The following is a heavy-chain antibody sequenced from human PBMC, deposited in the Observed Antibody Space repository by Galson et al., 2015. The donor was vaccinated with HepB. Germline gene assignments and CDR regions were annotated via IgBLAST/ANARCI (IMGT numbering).Heavy chain of an antibody. Sequence: SVKVSCKASGYTFTTYGISWVRQAPGRGLEWMGWINLRTGDTNLAQNLEDRVTMTMDTSTNTAYMELRSLQYDDTAIYYCAREGADEEDVGCARFYGVDVWGQ. V-gene: IGHV1-18*04. CDR1: GYTFTTYG. CDR3: AREGADEEDVGCARFYGVDV. J-gene: IGHJ6*02. CDR2: INLRTGDT. D-gene: IGHD1-26*01.